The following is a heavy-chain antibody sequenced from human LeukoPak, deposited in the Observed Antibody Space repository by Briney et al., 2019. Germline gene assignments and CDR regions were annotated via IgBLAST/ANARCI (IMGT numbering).Heavy chain of an antibody. CDR3: TRLSLGGWYPSY. Sequence: GGSLRLSCAASGFTFSNAWMSWVRQAPGKGLEWVGHIKSKTDGGTTDYAAPVKGRFTISRDDSKTTLYLQMNSLKTEDTAVYYCTRLSLGGWYPSYWGQGTLVTVSS. CDR2: IKSKTDGGTT. V-gene: IGHV3-15*01. D-gene: IGHD6-19*01. J-gene: IGHJ4*02. CDR1: GFTFSNAW.